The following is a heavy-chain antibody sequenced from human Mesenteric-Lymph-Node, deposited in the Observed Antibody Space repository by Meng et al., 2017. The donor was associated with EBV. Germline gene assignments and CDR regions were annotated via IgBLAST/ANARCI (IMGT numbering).Heavy chain of an antibody. V-gene: IGHV1-18*01. J-gene: IGHJ4*02. CDR2: IDAYNGDT. CDR1: GYTFTNYG. CDR3: ARVEVGITSGDY. D-gene: IGHD1-26*01. Sequence: QAQRVQSGGEMKKPGASVKVPCKASGYTFTNYGITWVRQAPGQGLEWMGWIDAYNGDTNYAQTLQGRVTMTTDTSTSTAYMELRSLRSDDTAVYYCARVEVGITSGDYWGQGTLVTVSS.